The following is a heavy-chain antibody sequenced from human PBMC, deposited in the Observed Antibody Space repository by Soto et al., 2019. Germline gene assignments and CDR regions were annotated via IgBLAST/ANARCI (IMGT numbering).Heavy chain of an antibody. CDR3: ARGYRGYDPCDY. CDR2: IDYSGST. Sequence: QVQLQESGPGLVKPSQTLSLTCTVSGGSFSSGGDYWSWIRQHPGKGLEWIGYIDYSGSTYSKTSIKSRVTISVDTSNNQFSLKLSSVTAADTAVYYCARGYRGYDPCDYWGQGTLVTVCS. D-gene: IGHD5-12*01. J-gene: IGHJ4*02. V-gene: IGHV4-31*03. CDR1: GGSFSSGGDY.